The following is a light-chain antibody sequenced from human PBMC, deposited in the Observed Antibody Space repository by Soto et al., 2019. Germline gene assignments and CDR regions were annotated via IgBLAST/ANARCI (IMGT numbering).Light chain of an antibody. Sequence: EIVLTQSPATLSLSPGERATLSCRVSQSVSSYLAWYQQKPGQAPRLLIYDASNRATGIPARFSGSGSGPDFTLTISRLEPEDLAVYYCQERSNWLWTFGQGTKVDI. CDR2: DAS. V-gene: IGKV3-11*01. J-gene: IGKJ1*01. CDR1: QSVSSY. CDR3: QERSNWLWT.